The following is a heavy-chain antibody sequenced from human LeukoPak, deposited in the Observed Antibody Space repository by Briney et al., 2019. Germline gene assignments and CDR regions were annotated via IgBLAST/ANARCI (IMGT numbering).Heavy chain of an antibody. D-gene: IGHD4-17*01. Sequence: SETLSLTCTVSGGSISSYYWSWIRQPPGKGLEWIGYIYYSGSTNYNPSLKSRVTISVDTSKNQFSLRLSSVTAADTAVYYCARDTTGRLQLDYWGQGTLVTVSS. CDR2: IYYSGST. V-gene: IGHV4-59*01. CDR1: GGSISSYY. CDR3: ARDTTGRLQLDY. J-gene: IGHJ4*02.